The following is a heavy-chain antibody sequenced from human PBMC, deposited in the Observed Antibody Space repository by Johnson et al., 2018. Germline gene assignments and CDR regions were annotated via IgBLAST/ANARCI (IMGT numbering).Heavy chain of an antibody. V-gene: IGHV3-30*18. CDR1: GFTFSDYY. J-gene: IGHJ3*02. CDR2: ISYDGRNK. Sequence: ETGGGSIQPGGSLRLSLAASGFTFSDYYMSWIRQAPGQGLEWVAVISYDGRNKYYADSVKGRFTVSRDNSKNTVYLRMNTLRAEDRAVYSCGKVLRVSEYVYGSFSIWVQGPMVTVSS. D-gene: IGHD2-8*01. CDR3: GKVLRVSEYVYGSFSI.